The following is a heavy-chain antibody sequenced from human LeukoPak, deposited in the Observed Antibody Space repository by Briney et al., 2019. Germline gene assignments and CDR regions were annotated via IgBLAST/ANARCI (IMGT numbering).Heavy chain of an antibody. V-gene: IGHV4-39*01. CDR2: IYHSGNT. Sequence: PSETLSLTCTVSGGSISSSYYYWGWIRQPPGKGLEWIGSIYHSGNTYYNPSLNSRVTISVDTSTNQFSLKENSVTAADTAVYYCATAKYCSSTSCKAFDWFDPWGQGTLVTVSS. D-gene: IGHD2-2*01. J-gene: IGHJ5*02. CDR1: GGSISSSYYY. CDR3: ATAKYCSSTSCKAFDWFDP.